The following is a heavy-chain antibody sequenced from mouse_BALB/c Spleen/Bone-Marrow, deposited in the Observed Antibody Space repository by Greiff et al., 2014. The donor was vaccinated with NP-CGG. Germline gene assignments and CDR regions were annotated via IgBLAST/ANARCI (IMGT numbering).Heavy chain of an antibody. V-gene: IGHV5-4*02. Sequence: EVQLVESGGGLVKPGGSLKLSCAASGFTFSDYYIYWLRQTLEKRLEWVATISDGGNYSYYPDSVKGRFTISRDNAKNNLYLQMSSLKSEDTAMYYCARSRMRYGAMDYWGQGTSVTVFS. CDR3: ARSRMRYGAMDY. D-gene: IGHD2-10*02. CDR1: GFTFSDYY. J-gene: IGHJ4*01. CDR2: ISDGGNYS.